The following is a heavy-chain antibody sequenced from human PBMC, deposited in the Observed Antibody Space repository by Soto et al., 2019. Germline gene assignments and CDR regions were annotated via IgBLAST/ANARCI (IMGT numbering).Heavy chain of an antibody. D-gene: IGHD3-22*01. CDR2: IKKDESKK. CDR3: ARAVSPVSGPYYLDAVDM. CDR1: GFTFSDYW. J-gene: IGHJ3*02. V-gene: IGHV3-7*04. Sequence: EVQLVESGGGLVQPGESLRLSCAASGFTFSDYWMTWVRQAPGKGLEWVANIKKDESKKSYLDSVRGRFTISRDNARNSPHLQMDSLRAEYTALYYCARAVSPVSGPYYLDAVDMWGQGTMVTVSS.